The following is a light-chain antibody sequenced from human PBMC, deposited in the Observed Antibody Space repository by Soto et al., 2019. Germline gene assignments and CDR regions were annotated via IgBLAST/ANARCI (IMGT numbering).Light chain of an antibody. CDR1: QTISSW. CDR2: KAS. J-gene: IGKJ2*01. Sequence: DIQMTQSPSTLSASVGDRVTITCRASQTISSWLGWYQQKPGKAPRLLIYKASSVESGVPSGFSGSGSGTEFTLTISSLQPDDFATYYCQQYNSYSPYTCGQGTKLEV. CDR3: QQYNSYSPYT. V-gene: IGKV1-5*03.